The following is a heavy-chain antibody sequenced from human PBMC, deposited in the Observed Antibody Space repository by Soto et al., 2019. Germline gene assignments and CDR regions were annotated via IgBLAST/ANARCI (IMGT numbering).Heavy chain of an antibody. Sequence: QVQLVQAGAEVKKPGASVKVSCKASGYTFTSYGISWVRQAPGQVLEWMGWIIAYNGNIKYAQKIQGRVTMTTDTSTSTAYMELRSLRSDDTAVYYCARDLAVGLVDYWGQGTLVTVSS. CDR1: GYTFTSYG. CDR3: ARDLAVGLVDY. D-gene: IGHD6-19*01. CDR2: IIAYNGNI. V-gene: IGHV1-18*01. J-gene: IGHJ4*02.